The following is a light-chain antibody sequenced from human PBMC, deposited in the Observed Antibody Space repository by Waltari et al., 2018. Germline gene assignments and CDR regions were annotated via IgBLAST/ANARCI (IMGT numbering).Light chain of an antibody. CDR2: DVT. V-gene: IGLV2-14*03. J-gene: IGLJ2*01. CDR3: SSFTDTHTLL. Sequence: QSALTQPASVSGSPGPSITISCPGTSNDVGAPNFVSCYQQHPGRAPQLIIYDVTAPPSGISYRFSGSKSANTASLTISGLLPEDEAIYYCSSFTDTHTLLFGGGTTVTVL. CDR1: SNDVGAPNF.